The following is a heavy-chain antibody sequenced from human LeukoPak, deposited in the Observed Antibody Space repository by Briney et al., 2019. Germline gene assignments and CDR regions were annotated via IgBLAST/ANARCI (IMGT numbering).Heavy chain of an antibody. CDR3: ARDYDSGGYYGRWFDP. J-gene: IGHJ5*02. Sequence: SETLSLTCAVYGGSFSGYCWSWIRQPPGKGLEWIGEINHSGSTNYNPSLKSRVTISVDTSKNQFSLKLSSVTAADTAFYYCARDYDSGGYYGRWFDPWGQGTLVTVSS. CDR2: INHSGST. V-gene: IGHV4-34*01. D-gene: IGHD3-22*01. CDR1: GGSFSGYC.